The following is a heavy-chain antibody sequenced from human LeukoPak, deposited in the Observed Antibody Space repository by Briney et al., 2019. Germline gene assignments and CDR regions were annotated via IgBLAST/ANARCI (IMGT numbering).Heavy chain of an antibody. Sequence: GASVKVSCKASGYTFTGYYMHWVRQAPGQGLEWMGWINPNGGGTNYAQKFQGRVTMTRDTSISTAYMELSRLRSDDTAVYYCARVVAAGYGDYFDAFDIWGQGTMVTVSS. D-gene: IGHD4-17*01. CDR2: INPNGGGT. V-gene: IGHV1-2*02. CDR1: GYTFTGYY. J-gene: IGHJ3*02. CDR3: ARVVAAGYGDYFDAFDI.